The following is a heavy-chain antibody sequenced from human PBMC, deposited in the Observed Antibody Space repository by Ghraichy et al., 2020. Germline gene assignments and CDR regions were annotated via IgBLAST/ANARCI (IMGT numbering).Heavy chain of an antibody. Sequence: SQTLSLTCAISGESVSSNNAAWNWIRQSPSRGLEWLGRTYYRSKWYNDYAVSVKSRMTINPATSKNQFSLQLNSVTPEDTAVYYCARQSTSSRANYYYYYGLDVWGQGTTVTVSS. CDR2: TYYRSKWYN. CDR3: ARQSTSSRANYYYYYGLDV. D-gene: IGHD6-6*01. CDR1: GESVSSNNAA. J-gene: IGHJ6*02. V-gene: IGHV6-1*01.